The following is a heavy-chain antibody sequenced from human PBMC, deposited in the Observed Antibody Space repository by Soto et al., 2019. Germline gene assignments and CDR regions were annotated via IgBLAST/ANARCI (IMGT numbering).Heavy chain of an antibody. CDR1: GFTFSSYA. CDR2: ISSNGGST. Sequence: GGSLRLSCSASGFTFSSYAMHWVRQAPGKGLEYVSAISSNGGSTYYADSVKGRFTISRDNSKNTLYLQMSSLRAEDTAVYYCVKDDTLVGIEAGADYWGQGSLVTVSS. J-gene: IGHJ4*02. V-gene: IGHV3-64D*06. CDR3: VKDDTLVGIEAGADY. D-gene: IGHD2-21*01.